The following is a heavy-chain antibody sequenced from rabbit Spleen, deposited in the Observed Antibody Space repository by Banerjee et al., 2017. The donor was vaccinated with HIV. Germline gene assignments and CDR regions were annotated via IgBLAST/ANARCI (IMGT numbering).Heavy chain of an antibody. CDR3: VRIDVGVGWAVKL. CDR2: IDTGSSGSI. J-gene: IGHJ4*01. Sequence: QSLEESGGDLVKPGASLTLTCIASGVSFSGNSYMCWVRQAPGKGLEWIACIDTGSSGSIYYATWAEGRFTIAKASSTTVTLQMTSLTAADTATYFCVRIDVGVGWAVKLWGQGTLVTVS. CDR1: GVSFSGNSY. V-gene: IGHV1S40*01. D-gene: IGHD5-1*01.